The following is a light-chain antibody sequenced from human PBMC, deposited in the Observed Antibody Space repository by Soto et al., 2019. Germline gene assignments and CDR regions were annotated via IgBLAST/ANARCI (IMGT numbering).Light chain of an antibody. CDR1: SSDIAVYNF. CDR3: SSYATSLTGV. Sequence: QSALTQPASVSGSPGQSITISCIGTSSDIAVYNFVSWYQQQPGRPPKLLIYDVSNRPSGVSHRVSGAKSGSTASLTISGIQSEEEADYYCSSYATSLTGVFGGGTKLTVL. J-gene: IGLJ3*02. V-gene: IGLV2-14*03. CDR2: DVS.